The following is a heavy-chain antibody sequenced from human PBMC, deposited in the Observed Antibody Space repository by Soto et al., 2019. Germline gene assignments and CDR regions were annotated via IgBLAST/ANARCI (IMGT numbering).Heavy chain of an antibody. J-gene: IGHJ6*03. Sequence: SETLSLTCAVSGYSISSSNWWGWIRQPPGKGLEWIGYIYYSGSTYYNPSLKSRVTMSVDTSKNQFSLKLGSVTAVDTAVYYCARMVRDIVVVRPDYYYYMDVWGKGTTVTVSS. CDR3: ARMVRDIVVVRPDYYYYMDV. D-gene: IGHD2-2*01. CDR1: GYSISSSNW. CDR2: IYYSGST. V-gene: IGHV4-28*01.